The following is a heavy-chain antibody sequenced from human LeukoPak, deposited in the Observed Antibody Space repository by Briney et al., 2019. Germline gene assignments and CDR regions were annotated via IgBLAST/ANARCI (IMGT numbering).Heavy chain of an antibody. CDR1: GYSISSGYY. Sequence: SETLSLTCAVSGYSISSGYYWGWIRQPPGKGLEWIGSIYHSGSTYYNPSLKSRVTISVDTSKNQFSLKLSSVTAADMAVYYCARLPFDFWSGYPEGSFDYWAREPWSPSPQ. CDR2: IYHSGST. V-gene: IGHV4-38-2*01. CDR3: ARLPFDFWSGYPEGSFDY. J-gene: IGHJ4*02. D-gene: IGHD3-3*01.